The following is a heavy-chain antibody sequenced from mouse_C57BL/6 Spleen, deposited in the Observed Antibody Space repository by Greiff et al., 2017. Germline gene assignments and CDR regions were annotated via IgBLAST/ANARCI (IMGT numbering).Heavy chain of an antibody. D-gene: IGHD1-1*01. J-gene: IGHJ2*01. CDR1: GYTFTSYW. Sequence: QVQLQQPGAELVRPGTSVKLSCKASGYTFTSYWMHWVKQRPGQGLEWIGVIDPSDSYTNYNQKFKGKATLTVDPSSSTAYMQLSSLTSEDSAVYYCARSWTTVVAKDYWGQGTTLTVSS. CDR2: IDPSDSYT. CDR3: ARSWTTVVAKDY. V-gene: IGHV1-59*01.